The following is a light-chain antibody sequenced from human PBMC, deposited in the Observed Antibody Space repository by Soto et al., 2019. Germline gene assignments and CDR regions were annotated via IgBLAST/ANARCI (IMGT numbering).Light chain of an antibody. V-gene: IGKV3-15*01. CDR1: QTVRAN. Sequence: EIVMTHSPATLSVSPGDRATLSCRASQTVRANLAWYQQKPGQAPRLLIYGASTRATGIPARFSGSGSGTEFTLTIDSLQSEDFALYFCQQSNTWPYTFGQGTKLEIK. CDR2: GAS. CDR3: QQSNTWPYT. J-gene: IGKJ2*01.